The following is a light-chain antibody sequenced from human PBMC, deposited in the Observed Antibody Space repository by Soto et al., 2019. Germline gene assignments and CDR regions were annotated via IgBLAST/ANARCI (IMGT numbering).Light chain of an antibody. CDR3: QTWGSGIQV. J-gene: IGLJ2*01. Sequence: QPVLTQSPSASASLGASVKLTCTLSGGHSSYAIAWHQQQPEKGPRFLMKFRSDGSHSKGDGIPDRFSGSSSGAERYLTISSLQSEDEADYYCQTWGSGIQVFGGGTKLTVL. CDR1: GGHSSYA. CDR2: FRSDGSH. V-gene: IGLV4-69*01.